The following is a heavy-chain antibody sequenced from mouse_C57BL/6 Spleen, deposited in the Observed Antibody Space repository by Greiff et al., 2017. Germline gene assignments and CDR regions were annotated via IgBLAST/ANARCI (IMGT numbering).Heavy chain of an antibody. Sequence: VQLQQSGPELVKPGASVKMSCKASGYTFTDYNMHWVKQSHGKSLEWIGYINPNNGGTSYNQKFKGKATLTVNKSSSTAYMGLRRLTSEDSADYYSAFSNYEYYYAMDYWGTGTSVTVSS. CDR2: INPNNGGT. J-gene: IGHJ4*01. D-gene: IGHD2-5*01. CDR3: AFSNYEYYYAMDY. V-gene: IGHV1-22*01. CDR1: GYTFTDYN.